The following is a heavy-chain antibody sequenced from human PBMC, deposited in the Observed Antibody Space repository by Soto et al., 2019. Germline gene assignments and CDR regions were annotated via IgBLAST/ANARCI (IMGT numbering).Heavy chain of an antibody. CDR3: AATPYYDSSGYPYDAFDI. J-gene: IGHJ3*02. CDR1: GFTFTSSA. V-gene: IGHV1-58*01. D-gene: IGHD3-22*01. CDR2: IVVGSGNT. Sequence: SVKVSCKASGFTFTSSAVQWVRQARGQRLEWIGWIVVGSGNTNYAQKFQERVTITRDMSTSTAYMELSSLRSEDTAVYYCAATPYYDSSGYPYDAFDIWGQGTMVTVSS.